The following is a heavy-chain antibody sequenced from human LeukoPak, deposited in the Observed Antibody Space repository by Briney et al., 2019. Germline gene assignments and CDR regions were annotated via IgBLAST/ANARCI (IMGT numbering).Heavy chain of an antibody. D-gene: IGHD3-22*01. V-gene: IGHV3-49*04. Sequence: PGGSLRLSCAASGFTFGDYAMSWVRQAPGKGLEWVGFIRSKAYGGTTEYAASVKGRFTISRDDSKSIAYLQMNSLKTEDTAVYYCTRVTMIVVATGAFDIWGQGTMVTVSS. CDR3: TRVTMIVVATGAFDI. CDR2: IRSKAYGGTT. J-gene: IGHJ3*02. CDR1: GFTFGDYA.